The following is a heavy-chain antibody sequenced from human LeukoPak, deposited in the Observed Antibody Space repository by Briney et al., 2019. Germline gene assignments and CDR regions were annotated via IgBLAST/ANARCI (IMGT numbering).Heavy chain of an antibody. CDR1: GFTFSSYW. Sequence: GGSLRLSCAASGFTFSSYWMSWVRQAPGKGLEWVANIKQDGSERYDVDSVKGRFTISRDNAKNSLYLQMNSLRAEDTAVYYCARGGTYQPLLGYWGQGTLVTVSS. CDR2: IKQDGSER. V-gene: IGHV3-7*01. D-gene: IGHD2-2*01. CDR3: ARGGTYQPLLGY. J-gene: IGHJ4*02.